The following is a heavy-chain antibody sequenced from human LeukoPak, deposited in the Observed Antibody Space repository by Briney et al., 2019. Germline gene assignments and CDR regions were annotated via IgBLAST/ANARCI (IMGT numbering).Heavy chain of an antibody. CDR3: ARERFQGVVRWLDY. Sequence: SETLSLTCTVSGGSISNYYWSWIRQPAGKGPEWIGRIYTSGSTNYNPSLKSRVTMSVDTSKNQFSLKLSSVTAADTAVYYCARERFQGVVRWLDYWGQGTLVTVSS. J-gene: IGHJ4*02. D-gene: IGHD3-3*01. CDR2: IYTSGST. CDR1: GGSISNYY. V-gene: IGHV4-4*07.